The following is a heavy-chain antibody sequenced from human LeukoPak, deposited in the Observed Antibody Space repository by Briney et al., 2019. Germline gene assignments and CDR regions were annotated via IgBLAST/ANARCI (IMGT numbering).Heavy chain of an antibody. CDR3: VRGIRDYYGLDY. V-gene: IGHV3-30*03. Sequence: GRSLRLSCAASGFTFSSYGMHWVRQAPGKGLEWVAVISYDGSNKYYADSVKGRFTISRDNAKNTLHLQMNSLRAEDTAVYYCVRGIRDYYGLDYWGQGTLVTVSS. J-gene: IGHJ4*02. CDR1: GFTFSSYG. D-gene: IGHD3-22*01. CDR2: ISYDGSNK.